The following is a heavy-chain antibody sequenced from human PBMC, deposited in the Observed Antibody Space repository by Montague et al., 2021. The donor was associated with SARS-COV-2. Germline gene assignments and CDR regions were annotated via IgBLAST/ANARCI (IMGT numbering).Heavy chain of an antibody. Sequence: SETLSLTRTVSGGSITSYYWSWIRQPPGKGLEYIGYIYYSGSTNXNPSLKSRVTMSVDTSKNQFSLKLSSVTAADTAVYYCARGDGHYYGSGTYPYYWGQGTLVTVSS. CDR1: GGSITSYY. J-gene: IGHJ4*02. D-gene: IGHD3-10*01. CDR3: ARGDGHYYGSGTYPYY. V-gene: IGHV4-59*12. CDR2: IYYSGST.